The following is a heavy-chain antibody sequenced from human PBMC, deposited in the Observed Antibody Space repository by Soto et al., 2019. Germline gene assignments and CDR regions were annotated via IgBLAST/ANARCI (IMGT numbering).Heavy chain of an antibody. CDR2: INPNSGGT. D-gene: IGHD6-13*01. V-gene: IGHV1-2*04. J-gene: IGHJ5*02. CDR3: ARGKRELVQTWFDP. CDR1: GYTFTGYY. Sequence: ASVKVSCTASGYTFTGYYMHWVRQAPGQGLEWMGWINPNSGGTNYAQKFQGWVTMTRDTSISTAYMELSRLRSDDTAVYYCARGKRELVQTWFDPWGQGTLVTVSS.